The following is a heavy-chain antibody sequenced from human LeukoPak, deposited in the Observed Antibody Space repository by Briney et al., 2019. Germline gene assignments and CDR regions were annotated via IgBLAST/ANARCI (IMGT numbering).Heavy chain of an antibody. Sequence: GRSLRLSCAASGFTFSSYGMHWVRQAPGKGLEWVAVIWYDGSNKYYADSVKGRFTISRDNSKNTLYLQMNSLRAEDTAVYYCARDRCSSTSCYFDYWGQGTLVTVSS. CDR2: IWYDGSNK. D-gene: IGHD2-2*01. V-gene: IGHV3-33*01. CDR3: ARDRCSSTSCYFDY. J-gene: IGHJ4*02. CDR1: GFTFSSYG.